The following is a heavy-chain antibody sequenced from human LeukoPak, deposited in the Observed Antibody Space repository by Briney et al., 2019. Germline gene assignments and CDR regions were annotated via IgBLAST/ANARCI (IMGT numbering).Heavy chain of an antibody. CDR2: ISPDGSDK. D-gene: IGHD2-15*01. V-gene: IGHV3-7*01. J-gene: IGHJ4*02. Sequence: GGSLRLSGVASGFTFSTYWMTWVRQAPGKGLDRVGTISPDGSDKYYVDSVKGRFTISRDNAKTSLYLQINSLRADDTALYFCARGIVVVVGASDHFDYWGQGTLITVSS. CDR1: GFTFSTYW. CDR3: ARGIVVVVGASDHFDY.